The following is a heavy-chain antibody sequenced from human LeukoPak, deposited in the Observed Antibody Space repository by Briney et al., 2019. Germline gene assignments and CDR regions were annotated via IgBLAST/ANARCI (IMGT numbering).Heavy chain of an antibody. Sequence: SETLSLTCTVSGGSISSSSYYWGWIRQPPGKGLEWIGSIYYTGSTHYNPSLKSRVTISVDTSKNQLSLELTSVTAADMAVYYCARDRSSGYYSDAFDIWGQGTMVTVSS. CDR1: GGSISSSSYY. V-gene: IGHV4-39*07. D-gene: IGHD3-22*01. CDR3: ARDRSSGYYSDAFDI. J-gene: IGHJ3*02. CDR2: IYYTGST.